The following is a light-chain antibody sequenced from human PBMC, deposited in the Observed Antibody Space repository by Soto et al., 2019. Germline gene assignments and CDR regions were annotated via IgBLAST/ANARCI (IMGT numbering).Light chain of an antibody. CDR2: DAS. CDR3: QQRSNWPLT. J-gene: IGKJ5*01. CDR1: QNISRS. V-gene: IGKV3-11*01. Sequence: EIVMTHSPVTLSVCPWEIATLSCRASQNISRSLAWYQQKPGQAPRLLIYDASNRATGIPARFSGSGSGTDFTLTISSLEPEDFAVYYCQQRSNWPLTFGQGTRLEIK.